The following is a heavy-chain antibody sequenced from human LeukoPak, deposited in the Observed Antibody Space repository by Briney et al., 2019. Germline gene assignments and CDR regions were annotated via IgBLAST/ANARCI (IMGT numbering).Heavy chain of an antibody. Sequence: SETLSLTCTVSGASISSGSHYWSWVRQPAGTGLEWIGRIYATGNTNYNPSLKSRVTISVDMSNNQFSLKLSSVTAADTALYYCARGTHDNSGYYDDYWGQGTLVTVSS. V-gene: IGHV4-61*02. CDR1: GASISSGSHY. J-gene: IGHJ4*02. CDR2: IYATGNT. CDR3: ARGTHDNSGYYDDY. D-gene: IGHD3-22*01.